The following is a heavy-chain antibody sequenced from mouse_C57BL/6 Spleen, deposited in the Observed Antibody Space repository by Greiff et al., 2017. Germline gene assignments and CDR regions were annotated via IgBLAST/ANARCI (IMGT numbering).Heavy chain of an antibody. Sequence: VQRVESGAELVKPGASVKISCKASGYAFSSYWMNWVKQRPGKGLEWIGQIYPGDGETNDNGKFKGKVTLTADKTSSTAYMQLSSLTSENSAVYFCARLGYYSNYRGYFDVWGTGTTVTVSS. D-gene: IGHD2-5*01. CDR3: ARLGYYSNYRGYFDV. CDR2: IYPGDGET. J-gene: IGHJ1*03. CDR1: GYAFSSYW. V-gene: IGHV1-80*01.